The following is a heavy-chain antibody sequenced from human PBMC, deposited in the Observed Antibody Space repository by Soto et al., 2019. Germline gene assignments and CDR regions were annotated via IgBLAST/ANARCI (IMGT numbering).Heavy chain of an antibody. CDR1: GFSLSNARMG. CDR2: IFSNDEK. D-gene: IGHD3-22*01. V-gene: IGHV2-26*01. J-gene: IGHJ6*02. Sequence: SGPTLVNPTETLTLTCTVSGFSLSNARMGVSWIRQPPGKALEWLAHIFSNDEKSYSTSLKSRLTISKDTSKSQVVLTMTNMDPVDTATYYCARMFYYDSTGYYYYYGMDVWGQGTTVTVSS. CDR3: ARMFYYDSTGYYYYYGMDV.